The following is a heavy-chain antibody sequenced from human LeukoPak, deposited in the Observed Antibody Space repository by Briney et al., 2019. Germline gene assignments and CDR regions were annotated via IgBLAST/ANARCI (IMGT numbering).Heavy chain of an antibody. CDR1: GFTFTNYA. V-gene: IGHV3-23*01. CDR3: ATRPRELLSGIP. Sequence: GGSLRLSCAGSGFTFTNYAMTWVRHAPGKGLEWVSGLSGSGDSTYYADSVKGRFTISRDNSKKTLYLQKSSLRAEDTAVYYCATRPRELLSGIPWGQGTMVTVSS. J-gene: IGHJ3*01. D-gene: IGHD1-26*01. CDR2: LSGSGDST.